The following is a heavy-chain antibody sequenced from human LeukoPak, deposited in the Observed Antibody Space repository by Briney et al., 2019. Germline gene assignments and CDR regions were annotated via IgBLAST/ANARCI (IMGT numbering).Heavy chain of an antibody. CDR3: ARDKVSTKGYSSGWSFDY. CDR2: TSNDGINK. CDR1: GFTFSSYA. Sequence: GGSLRLSCAASGFTFSSYAMHWVRQAPGKGLEWVAVTSNDGINKYYSDSVKGRLTMSRDNSKNTLYLQMDSLRAEDTAVYYCARDKVSTKGYSSGWSFDYWDQGTLVTVSS. D-gene: IGHD6-19*01. J-gene: IGHJ4*02. V-gene: IGHV3-30*04.